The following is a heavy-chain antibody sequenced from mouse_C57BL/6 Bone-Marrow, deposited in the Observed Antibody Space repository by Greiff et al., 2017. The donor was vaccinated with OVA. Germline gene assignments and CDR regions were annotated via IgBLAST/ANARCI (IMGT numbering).Heavy chain of an antibody. CDR2: IYPGDGDT. CDR3: ARYLVGSSSYFDY. J-gene: IGHJ2*01. CDR1: GYAFSSSW. Sequence: VHLVESGPELVKPGASVKISCKASGYAFSSSWMNWVKQRPGKGLEWIGRIYPGDGDTNYNGKFKGKATLTADKSSSTAYMQLSSLTSEDSAVYFCARYLVGSSSYFDYWGQGTTLTVSS. D-gene: IGHD1-1*01. V-gene: IGHV1-82*01.